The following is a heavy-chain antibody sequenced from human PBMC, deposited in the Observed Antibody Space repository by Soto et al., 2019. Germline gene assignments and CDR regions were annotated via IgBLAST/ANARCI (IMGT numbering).Heavy chain of an antibody. CDR1: EFTFSIYA. V-gene: IGHV3-23*01. CDR3: TKDRGAYVDATMALDY. CDR2: ISGSGIST. J-gene: IGHJ4*02. D-gene: IGHD5-18*01. Sequence: PGGSLRLSCAASEFTFSIYAMSWVRQAAGKGLEWVSGISGSGISTYYADSVKGRFTISRDNSKNTLYLQMNSLRAEDTAVYYCTKDRGAYVDATMALDYWGQGTLVTVSS.